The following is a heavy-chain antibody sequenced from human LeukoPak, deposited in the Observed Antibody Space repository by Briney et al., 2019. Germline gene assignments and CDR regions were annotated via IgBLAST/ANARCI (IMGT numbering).Heavy chain of an antibody. J-gene: IGHJ4*02. D-gene: IGHD3-10*01. Sequence: ASVKVSCKASGYTFTGYYMHWVRQAPGQGLEWMGWINPNSGGTNYAQKFQGRVTMTRDTSISTAYMELSSLRSDDTALYYCARDLDYCSGSYNGDCWVQGTQVTVSS. CDR3: ARDLDYCSGSYNGDC. V-gene: IGHV1-2*02. CDR1: GYTFTGYY. CDR2: INPNSGGT.